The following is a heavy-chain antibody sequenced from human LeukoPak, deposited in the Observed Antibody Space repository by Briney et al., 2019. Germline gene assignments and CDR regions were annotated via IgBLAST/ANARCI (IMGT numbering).Heavy chain of an antibody. CDR2: INWDGEAT. CDR3: ARDFSSSWYSLAY. V-gene: IGHV3-20*04. J-gene: IGHJ4*02. Sequence: PGGSLRLSCAASGVTIADYGMSWVRQVPGKGLEWVSGINWDGEATSYADSVKGRFTISRDNAKKSMYLEMNSLRDEDTALYYCARDFSSSWYSLAYWGQGTLVTVSS. D-gene: IGHD6-13*01. CDR1: GVTIADYG.